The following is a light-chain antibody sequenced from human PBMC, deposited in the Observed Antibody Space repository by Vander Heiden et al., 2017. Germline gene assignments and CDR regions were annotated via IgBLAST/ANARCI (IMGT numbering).Light chain of an antibody. V-gene: IGKV3-20*01. CDR2: DAS. CDR3: QQYATSPFT. J-gene: IGKJ3*01. Sequence: TQSPGALSLSPGERATLSCRASQTVSENSLAWYQQKPGQAPRLLIFDASSRPTGLPDRFRGSGSGTDFTLTISRLEPEDFAVYYCQQYATSPFTFGPGTKVDI. CDR1: QTVSENS.